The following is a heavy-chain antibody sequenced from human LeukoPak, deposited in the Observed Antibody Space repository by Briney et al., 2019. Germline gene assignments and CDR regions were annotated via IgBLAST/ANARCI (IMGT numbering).Heavy chain of an antibody. CDR1: GFTFSSYW. CDR2: IKQDGSEK. V-gene: IGHV3-7*01. J-gene: IGHJ4*02. CDR3: ARFGGYCSSTSCYPYYFDY. D-gene: IGHD2-2*01. Sequence: GGSLRLSCAASGFTFSSYWMSWVRQAPGKGLEWVANIKQDGSEKYYVDSVKGRFTISRDNAKNSLYLQMNSLRAEDTAVYYCARFGGYCSSTSCYPYYFDYWGQGTLVTVSS.